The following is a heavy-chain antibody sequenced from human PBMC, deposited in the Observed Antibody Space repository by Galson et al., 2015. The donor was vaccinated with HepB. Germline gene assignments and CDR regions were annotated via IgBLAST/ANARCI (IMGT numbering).Heavy chain of an antibody. V-gene: IGHV4-59*01. D-gene: IGHD3-22*01. Sequence: LTCTVSGGSISGYYWSWIRQPPGKGLEWIGYIYYSGSTNYNPSLKSRVTISVDTSKNQFSLKLSSVTAADTAVYYCARSGDYYDSSGYYHDAFDIWGQGTMVTVSS. J-gene: IGHJ3*02. CDR3: ARSGDYYDSSGYYHDAFDI. CDR2: IYYSGST. CDR1: GGSISGYY.